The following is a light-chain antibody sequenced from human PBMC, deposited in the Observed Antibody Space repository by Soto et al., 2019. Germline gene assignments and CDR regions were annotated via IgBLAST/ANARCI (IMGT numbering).Light chain of an antibody. Sequence: DIQMTQSPSTLSASVGDRVIITCRASQSLSGWLAWYQQKPGKAPKLLIYDASSLESGVPSRFSGSGSGTEFTLTISSLQPDDFATYHCQQYNSYSRTFGQGTKVDIK. J-gene: IGKJ1*01. V-gene: IGKV1-5*01. CDR1: QSLSGW. CDR2: DAS. CDR3: QQYNSYSRT.